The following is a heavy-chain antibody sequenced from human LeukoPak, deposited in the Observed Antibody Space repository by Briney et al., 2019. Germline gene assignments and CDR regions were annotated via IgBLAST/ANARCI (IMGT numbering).Heavy chain of an antibody. Sequence: ASVKVSCKASGYTFTGYYMHWVRQAPGQGLEWMGWINPNSGGTNYAQKFQGRVTTTRDASISTAYMELSRLRSDDTAVYYCAREAGARRGYYYGSGKYNWFDPWGQGTLVTVSS. D-gene: IGHD3-10*01. CDR2: INPNSGGT. CDR3: AREAGARRGYYYGSGKYNWFDP. CDR1: GYTFTGYY. J-gene: IGHJ5*02. V-gene: IGHV1-2*02.